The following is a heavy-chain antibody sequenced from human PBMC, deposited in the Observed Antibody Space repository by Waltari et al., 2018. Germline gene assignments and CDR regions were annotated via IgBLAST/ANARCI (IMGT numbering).Heavy chain of an antibody. CDR2: IYTGGTRT. V-gene: IGHV3-23*03. D-gene: IGHD3-10*01. CDR3: ARGRLGDEYFVH. Sequence: EVQLLESGGTLVPPGGSLRLSCAGSGFTFSPYAMTWVRQAPGQGLGWVSVIYTGGTRTYYADSVKGRFTISRDDSKNTLYLQMNSLRAEDTAVYYCARGRLGDEYFVHWGRGTLVTVSS. CDR1: GFTFSPYA. J-gene: IGHJ1*01.